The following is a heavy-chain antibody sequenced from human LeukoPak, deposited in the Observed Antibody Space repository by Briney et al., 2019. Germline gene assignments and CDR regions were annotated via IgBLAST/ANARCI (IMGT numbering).Heavy chain of an antibody. V-gene: IGHV3-30*02. Sequence: PGGSLRLSCAASGFSVSNSDMHWVRQAPGKGLEWVAFIRYDGSNKYYEDSVKGRLTISRDNAKNTLFLRMYSLRPEDTAVYYCVKEIRRNYFYGMDVWGQGTSVTVSS. CDR2: IRYDGSNK. CDR3: VKEIRRNYFYGMDV. J-gene: IGHJ6*02. CDR1: GFSVSNSD.